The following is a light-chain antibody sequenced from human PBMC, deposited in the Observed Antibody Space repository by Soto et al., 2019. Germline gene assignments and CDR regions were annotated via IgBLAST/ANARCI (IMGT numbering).Light chain of an antibody. V-gene: IGKV1-5*03. CDR3: QHYNSYSEA. CDR1: QTISSW. Sequence: DVKMTQSPSTLSGTVGDRVTTTCRASQTISSWLAWYQQKPGKAPKLLIYKASTLKSGVPSRFSGSGSGTEFTLTISSLQPDDFATYYCQHYNSYSEAFGQGTKV. J-gene: IGKJ1*01. CDR2: KAS.